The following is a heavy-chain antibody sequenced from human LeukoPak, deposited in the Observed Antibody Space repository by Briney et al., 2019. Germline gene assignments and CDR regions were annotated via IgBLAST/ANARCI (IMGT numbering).Heavy chain of an antibody. CDR2: ISSSGSTI. D-gene: IGHD6-19*01. J-gene: IGHJ4*02. V-gene: IGHV3-48*03. Sequence: GGSLRLSCAASGFTFSSYEMNWVRQAPGKGLEWVSYISSSGSTIYYADSVKGRFTISRDSAKNSLYLQMNSLRAEDTAVYYCASSTQWLGNYFDYWGQGTLVTVSS. CDR3: ASSTQWLGNYFDY. CDR1: GFTFSSYE.